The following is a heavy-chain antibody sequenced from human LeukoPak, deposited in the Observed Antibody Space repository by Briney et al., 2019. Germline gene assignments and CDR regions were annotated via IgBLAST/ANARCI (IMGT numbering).Heavy chain of an antibody. CDR3: AKESRNNSGYYRDY. CDR2: IRHDGSFK. CDR1: GFAFSKYA. J-gene: IGHJ4*02. V-gene: IGHV3-30*02. D-gene: IGHD3-22*01. Sequence: GGSLRLSCVASGFAFSKYAMHWVRQAPGKGLEWLTFIRHDGSFKEYADSVKGRFTISRDNSKNALYLQMNSLRAEDTAVYYCAKESRNNSGYYRDYWGQGTLVTVSS.